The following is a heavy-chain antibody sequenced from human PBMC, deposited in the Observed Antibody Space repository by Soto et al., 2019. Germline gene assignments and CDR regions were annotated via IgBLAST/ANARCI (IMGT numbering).Heavy chain of an antibody. CDR1: GGTFNTYT. CDR2: IIPIFGTT. Sequence: GASVKVSCKASGGTFNTYTFSWVRQAPGQGLEWMGSIIPIFGTTHYAQSFQGRLSIMADQSSTTTYMELRSLTSHDTALYYCARIPRYSFPTSDPLDNWGQGTLVTVSS. J-gene: IGHJ4*02. CDR3: ARIPRYSFPTSDPLDN. V-gene: IGHV1-69*13. D-gene: IGHD1-26*01.